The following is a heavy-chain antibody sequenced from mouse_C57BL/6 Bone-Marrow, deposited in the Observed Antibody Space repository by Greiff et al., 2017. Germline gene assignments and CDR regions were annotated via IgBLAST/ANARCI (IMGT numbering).Heavy chain of an antibody. CDR1: GFNIKDYY. D-gene: IGHD2-3*01. Sequence: EVQLQQSGAELVRPGASVKLSCTASGFNIKDYYMHWVKQRPEQGLEWNGRLDPEDGDTEYAPKFQGKATMTADISSNTAYLQLSSLTSEDTAVYYCTIDGYWTWFAYWGQGTLVTVSA. CDR3: TIDGYWTWFAY. J-gene: IGHJ3*01. CDR2: LDPEDGDT. V-gene: IGHV14-1*01.